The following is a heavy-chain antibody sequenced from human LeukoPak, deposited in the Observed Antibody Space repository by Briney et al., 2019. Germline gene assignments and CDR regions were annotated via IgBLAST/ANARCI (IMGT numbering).Heavy chain of an antibody. CDR1: GFTFSSYG. J-gene: IGHJ4*02. CDR3: AKDRDGDLFDY. D-gene: IGHD7-27*01. CDR2: ISYDGSNK. V-gene: IGHV3-30*18. Sequence: GGSLRLSCAASGFTFSSYGMHWVRQAPGKGLEWVAVISYDGSNKYYADSVEGRFTISRDNSKNTLYLQMNSLRAEDTAVYYCAKDRDGDLFDYWGQGTLVTVSS.